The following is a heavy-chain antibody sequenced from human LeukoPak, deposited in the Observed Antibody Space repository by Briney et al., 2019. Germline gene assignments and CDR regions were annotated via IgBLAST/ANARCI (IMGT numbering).Heavy chain of an antibody. CDR1: GFTVSNNY. CDR3: ARVESSGWHFDY. J-gene: IGHJ4*02. Sequence: GGSLRLSCAASGFTVSNNYMSWVRQAPGKGLEWVSVIYSGGSTYYADSVKGRFTISRDNSKNTLYLQMNSLRAEDTAVYYCARVESSGWHFDYWGQGTLVTVSS. CDR2: IYSGGST. D-gene: IGHD6-19*01. V-gene: IGHV3-66*01.